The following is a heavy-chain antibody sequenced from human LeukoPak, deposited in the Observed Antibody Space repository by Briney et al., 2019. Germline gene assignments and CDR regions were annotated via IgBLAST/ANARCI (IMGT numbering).Heavy chain of an antibody. CDR2: IYYSGST. CDR3: ARGIGSSWYAYYFDY. J-gene: IGHJ4*02. D-gene: IGHD6-13*01. V-gene: IGHV4-31*03. CDR1: DGSISSGGYY. Sequence: PSQPLSLTCTVSDGSISSGGYYWSWIRQHPGKGLEWIGYIYYSGSTYYNPSLKSRVTISVDTSKNQFSLKLSSVTAADTAVYYCARGIGSSWYAYYFDYWGQGTLVTVSS.